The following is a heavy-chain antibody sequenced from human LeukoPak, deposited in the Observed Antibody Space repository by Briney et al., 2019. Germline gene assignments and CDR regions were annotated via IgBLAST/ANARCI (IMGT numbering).Heavy chain of an antibody. V-gene: IGHV3-21*01. D-gene: IGHD3-3*01. CDR3: ARDRNDFWSGSLYYFDY. CDR1: GFTFSSYS. Sequence: GGSLRLSCAASGFTFSSYSMNWVRQAPGKGLEWVSSISSSSYIYYADSVKGRFTISRDNAKNSLYLQMNSLRAEDAAVYYCARDRNDFWSGSLYYFDYWGQGTLVTVSS. CDR2: ISSSSYI. J-gene: IGHJ4*02.